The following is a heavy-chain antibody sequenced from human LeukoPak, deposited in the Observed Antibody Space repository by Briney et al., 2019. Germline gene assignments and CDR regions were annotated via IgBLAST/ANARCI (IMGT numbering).Heavy chain of an antibody. CDR3: ARGGSGWYNF. D-gene: IGHD6-19*01. Sequence: SETLSLTCTVSGYPISSGYYWGWVRQPPGKGLEWIGSIYHSGSTYYNPSLKSRVTISLDTSKNQFSLTLSSVPAADTAVYYCARGGSGWYNFWGQGTLVTVSS. CDR1: GYPISSGYY. J-gene: IGHJ4*02. CDR2: IYHSGST. V-gene: IGHV4-38-2*02.